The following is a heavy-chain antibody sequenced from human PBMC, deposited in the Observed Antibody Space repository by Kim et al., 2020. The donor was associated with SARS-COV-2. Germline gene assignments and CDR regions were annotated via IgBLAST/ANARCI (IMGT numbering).Heavy chain of an antibody. Sequence: SPSFQGHVTISADKSISTAYLQWSSLKASDTAMYYCARLSAAAGSVYFDYWGQGTLVTVSS. V-gene: IGHV5-10-1*01. J-gene: IGHJ4*02. CDR3: ARLSAAAGSVYFDY. D-gene: IGHD6-13*01.